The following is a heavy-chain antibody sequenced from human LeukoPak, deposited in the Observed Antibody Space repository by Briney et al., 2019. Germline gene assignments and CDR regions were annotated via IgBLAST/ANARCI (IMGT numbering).Heavy chain of an antibody. D-gene: IGHD3-10*02. Sequence: QSGGSLRLSCAASGFTFSSYGMSWVRQAPGKGLEWVASISNGGSATYYVDSVRGRFTISRDDAKNSLFLQMNGLRADDTAVYYCTRENYVPDSWGQGTLVTVSS. CDR2: ISNGGSAT. CDR3: TRENYVPDS. V-gene: IGHV3-7*03. J-gene: IGHJ4*02. CDR1: GFTFSSYG.